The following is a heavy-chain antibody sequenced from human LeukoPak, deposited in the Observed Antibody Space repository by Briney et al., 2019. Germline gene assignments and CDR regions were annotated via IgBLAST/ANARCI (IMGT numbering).Heavy chain of an antibody. V-gene: IGHV3-13*01. J-gene: IGHJ2*01. CDR3: ARGQPAGYSSSWDWYFDL. CDR1: GFTFSSYD. CDR2: IGTAGDT. D-gene: IGHD6-13*01. Sequence: GGSLRLSCAASGFTFSSYDMHWVRQATGKGLEWVSAIGTAGDTYYPGSVKGRFTISRENAKNSLYLQMNSLRAGDTAVYYCARGQPAGYSSSWDWYFDLWGRGTLVTVSS.